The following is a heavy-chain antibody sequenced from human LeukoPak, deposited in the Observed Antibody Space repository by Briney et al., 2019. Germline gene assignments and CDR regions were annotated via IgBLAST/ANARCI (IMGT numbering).Heavy chain of an antibody. Sequence: GGLRLSCAASGFTVSNNYMNWVRQAPGKGLEWVSGINWNGGSTGYADSVKGRFTISRDNAKNSLYLQMNSLRAEDTALYHCARAGSGSQSYYYYMDVWGKGTTVTVSS. CDR3: ARAGSGSQSYYYYMDV. D-gene: IGHD1-26*01. J-gene: IGHJ6*03. CDR2: INWNGGST. V-gene: IGHV3-20*01. CDR1: GFTVSNNY.